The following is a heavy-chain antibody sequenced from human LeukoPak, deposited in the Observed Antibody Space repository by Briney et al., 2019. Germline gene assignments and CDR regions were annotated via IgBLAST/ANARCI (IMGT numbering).Heavy chain of an antibody. D-gene: IGHD3-22*01. Sequence: PGGSPRLSCAASGFTFSSYEMNWVRQAPGKGLEWVSYISSGGSTIFYADSVKGRFTISRDNAKNSLYLQMNSLRAEDTAVYYCARRTYHYDSSGYSTNYWGQGTLVSVSS. CDR2: ISSGGSTI. CDR1: GFTFSSYE. J-gene: IGHJ4*02. CDR3: ARRTYHYDSSGYSTNY. V-gene: IGHV3-48*03.